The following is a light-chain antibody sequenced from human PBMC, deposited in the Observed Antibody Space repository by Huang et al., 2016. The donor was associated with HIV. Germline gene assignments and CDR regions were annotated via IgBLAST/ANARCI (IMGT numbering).Light chain of an antibody. CDR1: QSLVSSAGNTY. V-gene: IGKV2-30*01. Sequence: DVVMTQLPLSLPVALGQPASIFCKSSQSLVSSAGNTYLNWFQQRPGQPPRRLIYQVSNRDTGVPDRFSGSGSGTHVALRINRVEAEDVAIYYCMQGTHWPGTFGQGTKMEI. CDR3: MQGTHWPGT. CDR2: QVS. J-gene: IGKJ1*01.